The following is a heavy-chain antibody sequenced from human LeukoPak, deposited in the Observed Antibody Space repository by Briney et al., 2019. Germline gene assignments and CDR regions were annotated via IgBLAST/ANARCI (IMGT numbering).Heavy chain of an antibody. CDR3: ARNLDSGNEIDY. J-gene: IGHJ4*02. D-gene: IGHD3-10*01. CDR1: GYTFTSYD. CDR2: INPNSGGT. Sequence: ASVKVSCKASGYTFTSYDINWVRQATGEGLEWMEWINPNSGGTNYAQKFQGRVTMTRDTSISTAYMELSRLRSDDTAVYYCARNLDSGNEIDYWGQGTLVTVSS. V-gene: IGHV1-2*02.